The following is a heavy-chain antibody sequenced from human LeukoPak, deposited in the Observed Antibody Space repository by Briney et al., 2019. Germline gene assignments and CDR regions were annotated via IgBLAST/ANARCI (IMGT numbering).Heavy chain of an antibody. D-gene: IGHD7-27*01. CDR1: GFTFSSAW. V-gene: IGHV3-15*01. J-gene: IGHJ4*02. CDR2: IKSRTNGGTT. CDR3: TTEYWGSSKY. Sequence: GGSLRLSCVVSGFTFSSAWMTWVRQAPGKGLEWVGHIKSRTNGGTTDYAAPVKGRFTISRDDSKNTLYLQMNSLKTEDTAVYYCTTEYWGSSKYWGQGTQVTVSS.